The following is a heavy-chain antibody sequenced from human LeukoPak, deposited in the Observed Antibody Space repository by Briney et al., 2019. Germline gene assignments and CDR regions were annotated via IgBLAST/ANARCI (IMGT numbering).Heavy chain of an antibody. CDR1: GGSISSGGYY. CDR3: ARVAGTLYGDYGLDY. V-gene: IGHV4-30-2*01. CDR2: IYHSGST. Sequence: PSQTLSLTCTVSGGSISSGGYYWSWIRQPPGKGLEWIGYIYHSGSTYYNPSLKSRVTISVDRSKNQFSLKLSSVTAADTAVYYCARVAGTLYGDYGLDYWGQGTLVTVSS. J-gene: IGHJ4*02. D-gene: IGHD4-17*01.